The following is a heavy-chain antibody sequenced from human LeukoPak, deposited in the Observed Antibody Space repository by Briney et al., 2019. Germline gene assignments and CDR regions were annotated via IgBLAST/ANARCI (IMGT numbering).Heavy chain of an antibody. CDR3: ARDSSVAGFDY. D-gene: IGHD6-19*01. Sequence: PGGSLRLSCAASGFTVSSNYMSWVRQAPGKGLEWVSVIYSGGSTCYADPAKGRFTISRDNSKNTLYLQMNSLRAEDTAVYYCARDSSVAGFDYWGQGTLVTVSS. V-gene: IGHV3-66*01. CDR1: GFTVSSNY. CDR2: IYSGGST. J-gene: IGHJ4*02.